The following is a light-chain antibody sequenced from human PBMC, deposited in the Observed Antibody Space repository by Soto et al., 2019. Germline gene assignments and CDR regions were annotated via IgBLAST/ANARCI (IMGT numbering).Light chain of an antibody. CDR2: AAS. Sequence: DIQMTQSPSSLSASVGDRVTITCRASQSISSYLIWYQQKPGKAPKLLIYAASSRATGIPDGFCGSGSGTDFSLTITRLEPEEFAVDHCHQHDGSPGTFGQGTKVDIK. CDR1: QSISSY. CDR3: HQHDGSPGT. V-gene: IGKV1-39*01. J-gene: IGKJ1*01.